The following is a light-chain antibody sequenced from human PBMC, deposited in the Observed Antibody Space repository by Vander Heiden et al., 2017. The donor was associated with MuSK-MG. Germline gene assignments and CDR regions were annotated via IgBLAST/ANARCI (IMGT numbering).Light chain of an antibody. CDR2: KAS. CDR3: QQHNSYPFT. Sequence: PSTLSASVGDRVTITCRASQSISSWLAWYQQKPGKAPKVLIYKASSLESGVPSRFSGSGSGTEFTLTISSLQPADFSTYYCQQHNSYPFTFGHGTKVDIK. CDR1: QSISSW. V-gene: IGKV1-5*03. J-gene: IGKJ3*01.